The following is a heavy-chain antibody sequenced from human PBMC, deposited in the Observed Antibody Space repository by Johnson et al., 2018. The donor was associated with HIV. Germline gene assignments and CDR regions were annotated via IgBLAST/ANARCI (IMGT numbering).Heavy chain of an antibody. D-gene: IGHD2-8*01. CDR1: GFTFRSYA. J-gene: IGHJ3*02. CDR3: ARGAFLKVYVSDDAFDI. Sequence: QVQLVESGGGVMQPGKSLRLSCEASGFTFRSYAMHWVRQAPGKGLEWVAVITYDGRNKYYTDSVKGRFIISRDNSKNMTNLQMNGLSDEDTAVYYCARGAFLKVYVSDDAFDIWGQGTMVTVSS. V-gene: IGHV3-30*04. CDR2: ITYDGRNK.